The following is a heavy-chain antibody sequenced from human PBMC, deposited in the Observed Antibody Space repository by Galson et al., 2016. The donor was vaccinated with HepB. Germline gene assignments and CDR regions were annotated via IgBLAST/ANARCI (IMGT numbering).Heavy chain of an antibody. CDR3: ARDLREALAGTGYYYYGLDV. V-gene: IGHV6-1*01. CDR1: GDSVSSNSAA. D-gene: IGHD6-19*01. CDR2: TYYRSKWYN. J-gene: IGHJ6*02. Sequence: CAISGDSVSSNSAAWNWIRQSPSRGLEWLGRTYYRSKWYNEYAVSVKSRITINPDTSKKQFSLQLNSVTPEDTAVYYCARDLREALAGTGYYYYGLDVWGQGTTVTVSS.